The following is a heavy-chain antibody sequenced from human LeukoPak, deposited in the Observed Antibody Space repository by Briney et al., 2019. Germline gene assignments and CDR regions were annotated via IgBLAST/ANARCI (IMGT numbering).Heavy chain of an antibody. Sequence: GGSLRLSCAASGLTFNDHYIDWVRQAPGKGLEWVGRSRNKANTYTTDYAASVKGRFTVSRDDSKNSLYLQMNSLKTEDTAVYYCAKDGDTRFRYYGSGSYTYFDYWGQGTLVTVSS. CDR2: SRNKANTYTT. CDR3: AKDGDTRFRYYGSGSYTYFDY. J-gene: IGHJ4*02. CDR1: GLTFNDHY. V-gene: IGHV3-72*01. D-gene: IGHD3-10*01.